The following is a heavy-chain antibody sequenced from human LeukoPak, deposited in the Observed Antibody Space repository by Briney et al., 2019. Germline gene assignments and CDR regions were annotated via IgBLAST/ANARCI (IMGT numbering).Heavy chain of an antibody. D-gene: IGHD3-16*02. Sequence: SETLSLTCTVSGASITSESSYWGWIHQPPGKGFQWIGGLVYDGSAHYYPSLQSHVSISADTSNNQFSLKLASVTASDTGVYFCARAPSYRRYSYHSWGQGTLVTVSS. CDR2: LVYDGSA. CDR1: GASITSESSY. CDR3: ARAPSYRRYSYHS. J-gene: IGHJ4*02. V-gene: IGHV4-39*01.